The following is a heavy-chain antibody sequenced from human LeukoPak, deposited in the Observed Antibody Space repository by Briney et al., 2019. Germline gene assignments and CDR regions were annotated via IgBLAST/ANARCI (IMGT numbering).Heavy chain of an antibody. CDR1: GGSISSYY. Sequence: SETLSLTCTVSGGSISSYYWSWIRQPPGKGLEWIGYIYYSGSTNYNPSLKSRVTISVDTSKNQFSPKLSSVTAADTAVYYCARVALRYFDWLDTQRHDAFDIWGQGTMVSVSS. CDR2: IYYSGST. J-gene: IGHJ3*02. V-gene: IGHV4-59*08. D-gene: IGHD3-9*01. CDR3: ARVALRYFDWLDTQRHDAFDI.